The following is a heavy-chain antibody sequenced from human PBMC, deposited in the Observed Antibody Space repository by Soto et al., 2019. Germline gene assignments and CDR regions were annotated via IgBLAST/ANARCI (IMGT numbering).Heavy chain of an antibody. CDR2: ISGSGGST. CDR3: ARGSHILSHFDS. Sequence: VQLLESGGGLVQPGGSLRLSCATSGFTCSSYAMSWVRQATGQGLEWVSPISGSGGSTYYADSVKGRFTISRDNAKNTPYLQMSSLIGEDTGVYYCARGSHILSHFDSWGQGTLVTVSS. CDR1: GFTCSSYA. D-gene: IGHD3-9*01. V-gene: IGHV3-23*01. J-gene: IGHJ4*02.